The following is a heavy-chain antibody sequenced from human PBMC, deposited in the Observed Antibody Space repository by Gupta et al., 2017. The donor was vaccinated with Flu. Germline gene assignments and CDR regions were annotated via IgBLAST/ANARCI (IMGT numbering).Heavy chain of an antibody. Sequence: EVQLVESGGGLVQPGGSLRLSCAASGFTVSSNYMSWVRQAPGKGLEWVSVIYSGGSTYYADSVKGRFTISRDNSKNTLYLQMNSLRAEDTAVYYCARDGGVDFWSGYYMFDYWGQGTLVTVSS. V-gene: IGHV3-66*02. CDR1: GFTVSSNY. J-gene: IGHJ4*02. CDR3: ARDGGVDFWSGYYMFDY. D-gene: IGHD3-3*01. CDR2: IYSGGST.